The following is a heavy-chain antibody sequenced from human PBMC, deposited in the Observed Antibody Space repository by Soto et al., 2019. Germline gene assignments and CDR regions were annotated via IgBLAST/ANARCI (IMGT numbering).Heavy chain of an antibody. CDR3: ARLSAYNSRPFDY. J-gene: IGHJ4*02. V-gene: IGHV3-21*01. Sequence: EVRLVESGGGLVKPGGSLRLSCAASGFTFSSYSMNWVRQAPGKGLEWVSSISSRTNYIYYADSVKGRFTISRDNAKNSVYLQMNSLRAEDTAMYFCARLSAYNSRPFDYWGQGTLVTVSS. CDR1: GFTFSSYS. CDR2: ISSRTNYI. D-gene: IGHD1-1*01.